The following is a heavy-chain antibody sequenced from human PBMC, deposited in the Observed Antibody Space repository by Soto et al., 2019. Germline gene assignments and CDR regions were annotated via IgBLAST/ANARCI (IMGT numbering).Heavy chain of an antibody. CDR3: ARDRWGSGPPMDYGMDV. D-gene: IGHD6-19*01. V-gene: IGHV3-33*01. CDR2: IWYDGSNK. CDR1: GFTFSSYG. J-gene: IGHJ6*02. Sequence: QVQLVESGGGVVQPGRSLRLSCAASGFTFSSYGMHWVRQAPGKGLEWVAVIWYDGSNKYYADSVKGRFTISRDNSXNXXYLQRNSLRAEDTAVYYWARDRWGSGPPMDYGMDVWGQGTTVTVSS.